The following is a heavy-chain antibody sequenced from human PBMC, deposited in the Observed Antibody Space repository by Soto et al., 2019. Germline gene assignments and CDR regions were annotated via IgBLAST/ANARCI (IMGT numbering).Heavy chain of an antibody. CDR1: GYTXXXXX. V-gene: IGHV1-46*01. J-gene: IGHJ4*02. CDR2: INPSGGST. Sequence: QVQLVQSGAXXKKPGAXXXXXXKASGYTXXXXXXXXXXXXXXXXLEWMGIINPSGGSTSYAQKFQGRVTMTRDTSTSTVYMELSSLRSEDTAVYYCARVMTTVPGADYWGQGTLVTVSS. CDR3: ARVMTTVPGADY. D-gene: IGHD4-17*01.